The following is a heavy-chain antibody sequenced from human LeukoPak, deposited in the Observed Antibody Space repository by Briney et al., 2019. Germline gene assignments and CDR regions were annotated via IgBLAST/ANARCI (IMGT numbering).Heavy chain of an antibody. J-gene: IGHJ6*02. V-gene: IGHV4-34*01. Sequence: SETLSLTCAVYGGSFSGCYWSWIRQPPGKGLEWIGEINHSGSTNYNPSLKSRVTISVDTSKNQFSLKLSSVTAADTAVYYCASMLGVAAAGTGHYYYGMDVWGQGTTVTVSS. CDR2: INHSGST. CDR3: ASMLGVAAAGTGHYYYGMDV. CDR1: GGSFSGCY. D-gene: IGHD6-13*01.